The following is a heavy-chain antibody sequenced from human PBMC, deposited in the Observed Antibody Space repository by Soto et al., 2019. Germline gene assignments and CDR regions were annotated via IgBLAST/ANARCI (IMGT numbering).Heavy chain of an antibody. Sequence: QVQLVESGGGLVTPGGSLRLSCASSGFTFSDYYMSWIRQAPGKGLDLLSYISPGSRYPAYADSGKGRFTLSRDNARRSLPLQMNSPTVYDTAIYYCVRGGGGGLFDPWRQASMVTVSS. J-gene: IGHJ5*02. CDR2: ISPGSRYP. D-gene: IGHD2-15*01. CDR3: VRGGGGGLFDP. V-gene: IGHV3-11*06. CDR1: GFTFSDYY.